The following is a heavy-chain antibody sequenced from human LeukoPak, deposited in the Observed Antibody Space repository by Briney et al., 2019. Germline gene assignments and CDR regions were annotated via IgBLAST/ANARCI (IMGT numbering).Heavy chain of an antibody. Sequence: SSETLSLTCTVSGYSISSGYYWGWIRQPPGKGLEWIGSIFHSGSTYYNPSLKSRVTISLDTSKDQFSLKLSSVTAADTAVYYCAREKSSGSYYMGDNWFDPWGQGTLVTVSS. V-gene: IGHV4-38-2*02. CDR3: AREKSSGSYYMGDNWFDP. CDR2: IFHSGST. CDR1: GYSISSGYY. J-gene: IGHJ5*02. D-gene: IGHD3-10*01.